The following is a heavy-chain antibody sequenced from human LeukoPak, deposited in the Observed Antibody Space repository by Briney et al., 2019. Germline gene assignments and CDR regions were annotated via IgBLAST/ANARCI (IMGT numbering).Heavy chain of an antibody. CDR1: GFTFSDYY. J-gene: IGHJ4*02. CDR3: TRALTVGANSFDY. V-gene: IGHV3-11*04. CDR2: ISSSGSTI. Sequence: GGSLRLSCAASGFTFSDYYMSWIRQAPGKGLEWVSYISSSGSTIYYADSVKGRFTISRDNAKTSLYLQMNSLRAEDPAVYYCTRALTVGANSFDYWGQGTLVTVSS. D-gene: IGHD1-26*01.